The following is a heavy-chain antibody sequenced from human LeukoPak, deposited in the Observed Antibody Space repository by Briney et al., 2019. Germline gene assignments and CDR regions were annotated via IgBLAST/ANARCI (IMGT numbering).Heavy chain of an antibody. CDR2: IIPIFGTA. V-gene: IGHV1-69*01. CDR3: ASRLYCSNTRCRNFPFAY. J-gene: IGHJ4*02. Sequence: SVKVSCKASGGTFSSYAINWVRQAPGQGLEWIGGIIPIFGTANYAQKFQDRVAITADESTSTAYMELSSLRSEDTAIYYCASRLYCSNTRCRNFPFAYWGQGTLVTVSS. CDR1: GGTFSSYA. D-gene: IGHD2-2*01.